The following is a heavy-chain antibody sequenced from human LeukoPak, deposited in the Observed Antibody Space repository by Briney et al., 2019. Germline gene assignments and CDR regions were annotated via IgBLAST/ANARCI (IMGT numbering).Heavy chain of an antibody. CDR1: GFIFSDYY. V-gene: IGHV3-11*01. J-gene: IGHJ4*02. D-gene: IGHD3-9*01. CDR2: ISGSGDTI. Sequence: PGGSLRLSCAASGFIFSDYYMNWVRQAPGKGLEWVSYISGSGDTIDYADSVKGRFTISRDNAKNSLYLQMNSLRAEDTAVYYCARDMELRYFDWLPSEGCFDYWGQGTVVTVSS. CDR3: ARDMELRYFDWLPSEGCFDY.